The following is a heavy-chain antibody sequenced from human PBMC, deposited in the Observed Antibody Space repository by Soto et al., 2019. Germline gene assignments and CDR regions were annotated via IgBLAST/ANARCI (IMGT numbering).Heavy chain of an antibody. CDR2: INAGNGNT. CDR3: AREGALWFGELLSPTDYGMDV. Sequence: QVQLVQSGAEVKKPGASVKVSCKASGYTFTSYAMHWVRQAPGQRLEWMGWINAGNGNTKYSQKFQGRVTITRDTSAXXAXMXXSSLRSEDTAVYYCAREGALWFGELLSPTDYGMDVWGQGTTVTVSS. D-gene: IGHD3-10*01. CDR1: GYTFTSYA. J-gene: IGHJ6*02. V-gene: IGHV1-3*01.